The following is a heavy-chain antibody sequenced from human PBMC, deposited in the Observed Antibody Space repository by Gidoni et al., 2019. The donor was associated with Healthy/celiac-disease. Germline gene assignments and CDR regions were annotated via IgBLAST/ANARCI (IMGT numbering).Heavy chain of an antibody. V-gene: IGHV3-49*04. J-gene: IGHJ4*02. CDR3: TRGYGITYQQQLAPHDY. CDR1: GFTFGDYA. CDR2: IRSKAYGGTT. D-gene: IGHD6-13*01. Sequence: EVQLVESGGGLVQPGRSLRLSCTASGFTFGDYAMSWVRQAPGKGLEWVGFIRSKAYGGTTEYAASVKGRFTISRDDSKSIAYLQMNSLKTEDTAVYYCTRGYGITYQQQLAPHDYWGQGTLVTVSS.